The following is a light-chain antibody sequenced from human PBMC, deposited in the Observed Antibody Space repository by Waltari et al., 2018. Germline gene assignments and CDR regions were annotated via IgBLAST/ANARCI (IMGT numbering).Light chain of an antibody. V-gene: IGKV1-9*01. CDR2: SAS. Sequence: DIQLTQSPSFLSASVGDRVTITCRASQGISSYLAWYQQEPGKAPKLLISSASTLQSGVPSRFSGSGSGTAFTLTISILQPEDFAAYYCQQLHTYPYTFGQGTKVEIK. CDR1: QGISSY. CDR3: QQLHTYPYT. J-gene: IGKJ2*01.